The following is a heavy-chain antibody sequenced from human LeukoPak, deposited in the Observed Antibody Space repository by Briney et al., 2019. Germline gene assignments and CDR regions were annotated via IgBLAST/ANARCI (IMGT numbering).Heavy chain of an antibody. D-gene: IGHD1-26*01. Sequence: GASVKVSCKASGYTFTGYFMHWVRQAPGQGLEWVGWINPKSGGTNYAQKFQGRVTVTRDMSINTAYVELSRLTSDDTAVYYCVRSRFSLVGATTFDCWGQGCLVTVSS. CDR1: GYTFTGYF. V-gene: IGHV1-2*02. CDR2: INPKSGGT. J-gene: IGHJ4*02. CDR3: VRSRFSLVGATTFDC.